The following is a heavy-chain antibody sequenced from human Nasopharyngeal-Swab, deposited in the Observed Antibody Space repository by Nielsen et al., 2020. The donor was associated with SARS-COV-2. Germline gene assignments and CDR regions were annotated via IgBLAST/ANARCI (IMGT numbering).Heavy chain of an antibody. CDR2: ISSSSSYI. V-gene: IGHV3-21*01. CDR1: GFTFRSYS. CDR3: ARDWGLGYCSGGSCYSNSMQAFDI. J-gene: IGHJ3*02. Sequence: GGSVRRSCAASGFTFRSYSINWFRQLPGKGLEGVSSISSSSSYIYYADSVKGRFSISRDNAKNSLYLQMNSLRAEDTAVYYCARDWGLGYCSGGSCYSNSMQAFDIWGQGTMVTVSS. D-gene: IGHD2-15*01.